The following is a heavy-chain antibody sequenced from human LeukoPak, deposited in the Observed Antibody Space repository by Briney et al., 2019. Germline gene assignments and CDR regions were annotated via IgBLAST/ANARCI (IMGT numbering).Heavy chain of an antibody. CDR2: IRSSSSTI. V-gene: IGHV3-48*01. D-gene: IGHD1-7*01. Sequence: GGSLRLSCAASGFTFSSYSMNWVRQAPGKGLEWVSYIRSSSSTIYYADSVKGRFTISRDNAKNSLYLQMNSLRAEDTAVYYCARDGTGATPLDYWGQGTLVTVSS. J-gene: IGHJ4*02. CDR1: GFTFSSYS. CDR3: ARDGTGATPLDY.